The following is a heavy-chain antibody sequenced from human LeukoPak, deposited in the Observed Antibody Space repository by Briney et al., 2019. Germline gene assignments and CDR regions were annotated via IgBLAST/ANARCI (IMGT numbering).Heavy chain of an antibody. D-gene: IGHD4-17*01. Sequence: GGSLRLSCAVSGFTVSSNYMSWVRQAPGKGLEWVSVIYSGGSTYYADSVKGRFTISRDNSKNTLYLQMNSLRAEDTAVYYCASPAYGDYALFDYWGQGTLVTVSS. V-gene: IGHV3-53*01. CDR1: GFTVSSNY. CDR3: ASPAYGDYALFDY. CDR2: IYSGGST. J-gene: IGHJ4*02.